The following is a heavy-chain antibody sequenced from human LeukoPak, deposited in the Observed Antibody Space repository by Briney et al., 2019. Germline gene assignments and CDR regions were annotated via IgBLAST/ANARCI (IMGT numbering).Heavy chain of an antibody. Sequence: ASVKVSCKASAYSFSNYLMHWVRQASGQGLEWMGIIDPSGGTTDYAQKFQGRVTMTRDTSTSTVYMELSSLGSEDTAVYYCARDLGLRGVTNWFDPWGQGTLVTVSS. V-gene: IGHV1-46*01. CDR3: ARDLGLRGVTNWFDP. D-gene: IGHD3-10*01. CDR1: AYSFSNYL. CDR2: IDPSGGTT. J-gene: IGHJ5*02.